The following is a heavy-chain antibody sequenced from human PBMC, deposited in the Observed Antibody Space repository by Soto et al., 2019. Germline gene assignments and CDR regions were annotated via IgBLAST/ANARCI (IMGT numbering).Heavy chain of an antibody. CDR3: ARVNYYDSSGFYL. D-gene: IGHD3-22*01. CDR1: GFTFSTYS. J-gene: IGHJ4*02. V-gene: IGHV3-21*01. CDR2: ISSTTSYI. Sequence: GGSLRLSCPASGFTFSTYSMNWFRQAPGKGLEWVSSISSTTSYICNGDSVKARFTISRDNAKTSLYLQMTSLRVEDTGTYYCARVNYYDSSGFYLWGQGTLVTVSS.